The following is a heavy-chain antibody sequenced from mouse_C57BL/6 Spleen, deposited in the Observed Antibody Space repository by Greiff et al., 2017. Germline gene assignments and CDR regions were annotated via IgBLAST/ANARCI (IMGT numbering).Heavy chain of an antibody. D-gene: IGHD1-1*01. Sequence: VQLQQPGAELVKPGASVKMSCKASGYTFTSYWITWVKQRPGQGLEWIGDIYPGSGSTNYNEKFKSKATLTVDTSSSPAYMQLSSLTSEDSAVYYCARNYGSSYVGLFDYWGQGTTLTVSS. J-gene: IGHJ2*01. CDR3: ARNYGSSYVGLFDY. CDR1: GYTFTSYW. CDR2: IYPGSGST. V-gene: IGHV1-55*01.